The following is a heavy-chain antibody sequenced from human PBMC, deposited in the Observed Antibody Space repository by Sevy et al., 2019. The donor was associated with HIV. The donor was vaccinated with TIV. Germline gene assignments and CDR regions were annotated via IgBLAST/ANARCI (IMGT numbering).Heavy chain of an antibody. CDR2: ISGSGGST. Sequence: GGSLRLSCAASGFTFSSYAMSWVRQAPGKGLEWVSAISGSGGSTYYANSVKGRFTISRDNSKNTLYLQMNSLRAEDTAVYYFAKDGYKPSVGDENYYYYYMDVWGKGTTVTVSS. CDR1: GFTFSSYA. V-gene: IGHV3-23*01. J-gene: IGHJ6*03. CDR3: AKDGYKPSVGDENYYYYYMDV. D-gene: IGHD1-20*01.